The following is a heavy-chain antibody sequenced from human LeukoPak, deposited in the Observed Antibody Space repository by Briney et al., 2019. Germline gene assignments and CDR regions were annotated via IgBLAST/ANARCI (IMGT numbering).Heavy chain of an antibody. CDR3: TRYSSGWV. D-gene: IGHD6-19*01. V-gene: IGHV3-15*01. CDR2: IRSKTDGGTA. J-gene: IGHJ4*02. Sequence: GGSLRLSCAACGFTFSYAWMHWVRQVPGKGLEWVGRIRSKTDGGTADYAAPVEGRFTISRDDSKNTLYLQMNSLKTDDTAVYYCTRYSSGWVWGQGTLVTVSS. CDR1: GFTFSYAW.